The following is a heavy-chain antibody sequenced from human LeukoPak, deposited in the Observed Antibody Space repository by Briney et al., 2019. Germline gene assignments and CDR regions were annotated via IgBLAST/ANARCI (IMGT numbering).Heavy chain of an antibody. V-gene: IGHV1-18*01. CDR3: ARVRNYYDSSGHNGMDV. CDR1: GYTFTSYG. Sequence: ASVTVSFTASGYTFTSYGISWVRQAPGQGLEWMGWISAYNGNTNYAQKLQGRVTMTTDTSTSTAYMELRSLRSDDTAVYYCARVRNYYDSSGHNGMDVWGQGTTVTVSS. J-gene: IGHJ6*02. CDR2: ISAYNGNT. D-gene: IGHD3-22*01.